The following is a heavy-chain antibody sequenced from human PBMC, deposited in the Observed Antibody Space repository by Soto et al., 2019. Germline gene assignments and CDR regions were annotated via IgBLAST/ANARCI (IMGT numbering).Heavy chain of an antibody. J-gene: IGHJ4*02. V-gene: IGHV3-15*01. CDR3: TAFLVVVASDSSGYYFDY. Sequence: GGSLRLSCAASGFTFSNAWMSWVRQAPGKGLEWVGRIKSKTDGGTTDYAAPVKGRFTISRDDPKNALYLQMNSLKTEDTAVYYCTAFLVVVASDSSGYYFDYWGQGTLVTVSS. D-gene: IGHD2-15*01. CDR1: GFTFSNAW. CDR2: IKSKTDGGTT.